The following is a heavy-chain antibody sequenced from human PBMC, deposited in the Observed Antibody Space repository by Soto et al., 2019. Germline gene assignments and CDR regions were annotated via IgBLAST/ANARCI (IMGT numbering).Heavy chain of an antibody. CDR1: GYSFTTYD. J-gene: IGHJ5*02. D-gene: IGHD2-2*02. V-gene: IGHV1-8*01. CDR2: VNPKSGST. CDR3: ARPYCDASSCFTDWLDP. Sequence: QVQLVQSGAEVKKPGASVKVSCQASGYSFTTYDIHWVRQAAGQGLEWMGWVNPKSGSTDYAQKFRGRVTMTSNTSICTAYMQLSALTSEDTAVYYCARPYCDASSCFTDWLDPWGPGTLVTVSS.